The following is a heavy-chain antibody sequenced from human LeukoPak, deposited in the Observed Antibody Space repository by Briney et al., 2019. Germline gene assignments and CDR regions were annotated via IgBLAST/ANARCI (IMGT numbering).Heavy chain of an antibody. J-gene: IGHJ5*01. CDR2: ISSSGSTI. Sequence: TGGSLRLSCAASGFTFSRYSMNWVRQAPGKGLEWVSYISSSGSTIYYADSVKGRFTISRDNAKNSLYLHMNSLSAEDAAVYYCARESRGWYIDSWGQGTLVTVSS. D-gene: IGHD6-19*01. CDR1: GFTFSRYS. CDR3: ARESRGWYIDS. V-gene: IGHV3-48*01.